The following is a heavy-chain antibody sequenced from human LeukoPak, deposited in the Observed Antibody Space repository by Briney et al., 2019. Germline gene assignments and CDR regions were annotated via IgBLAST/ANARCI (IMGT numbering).Heavy chain of an antibody. Sequence: PGGSLRLSCAASGFTFSSYAMNWVRQAPGKGLEWVSIISGSGDNTYYTDSVKGRFTISRDNAKNTLYLQMNSLRAEDTAVYYCASQGYSYGYWGQGTLVAVSS. D-gene: IGHD5-18*01. CDR3: ASQGYSYGY. J-gene: IGHJ4*02. CDR1: GFTFSSYA. V-gene: IGHV3-23*01. CDR2: ISGSGDNT.